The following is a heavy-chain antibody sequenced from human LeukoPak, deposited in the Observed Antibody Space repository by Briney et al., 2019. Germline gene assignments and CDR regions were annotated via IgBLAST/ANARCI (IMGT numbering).Heavy chain of an antibody. CDR1: GGSISSSSYY. V-gene: IGHV4-39*01. CDR2: IYYSGST. J-gene: IGHJ4*02. Sequence: SETLSLTCTVSGGSISSSSYYWGWIRQPPVRGLEWIGNIYYSGSTYYNPSLKSRVTISVDTSKNQFSLKLSSVTAADTAVYYCARTRLVGAPKGYFDYWGQGTLVTVSS. CDR3: ARTRLVGAPKGYFDY. D-gene: IGHD1-26*01.